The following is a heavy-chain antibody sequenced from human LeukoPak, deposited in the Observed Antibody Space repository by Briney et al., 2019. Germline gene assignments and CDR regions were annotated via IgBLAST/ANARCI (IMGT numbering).Heavy chain of an antibody. CDR2: IYYSGST. CDR1: GGSISSGGYY. CDR3: ARGGRSYYDSSGYYGDFDY. V-gene: IGHV4-31*03. Sequence: SETLSLTCTVSGGSISSGGYYWSWIRQHPGKGLEWIGYIYYSGSTYYNPSLKSRVTISVDTSKNQFSLKLSSVTAADTAVYYCARGGRSYYDSSGYYGDFDYWGQGTLVTVSS. J-gene: IGHJ4*02. D-gene: IGHD3-22*01.